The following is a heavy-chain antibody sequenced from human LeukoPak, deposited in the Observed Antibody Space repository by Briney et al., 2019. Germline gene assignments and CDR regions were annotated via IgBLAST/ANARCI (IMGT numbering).Heavy chain of an antibody. J-gene: IGHJ6*02. Sequence: GGTLRLSCTASGFTFGDYAMSWVRQAPGKGLEWVGFIRSKAYGGTTEYAASVEGRFTISRDDSKSIAYLQMNSLKTEDTAVYYCTRAGEHYYYGMDVWGQGTTVTVSS. D-gene: IGHD3-16*01. CDR3: TRAGEHYYYGMDV. CDR2: IRSKAYGGTT. V-gene: IGHV3-49*04. CDR1: GFTFGDYA.